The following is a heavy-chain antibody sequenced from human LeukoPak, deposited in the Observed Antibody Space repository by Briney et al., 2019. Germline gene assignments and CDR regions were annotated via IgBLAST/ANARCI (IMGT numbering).Heavy chain of an antibody. CDR3: ARGRGWSYYYYMDV. CDR2: IYYSGST. CDR1: GGSISSNSYY. J-gene: IGHJ6*03. D-gene: IGHD6-19*01. Sequence: SETLSLTCAVSGGSISSNSYYWGWIRQPPGKGLEWIGSIYYSGSTYYNPSLKSRVTISVDTSKNQFSLKLSSVTAADTAVYYCARGRGWSYYYYMDVWGKGTTVTVSS. V-gene: IGHV4-39*07.